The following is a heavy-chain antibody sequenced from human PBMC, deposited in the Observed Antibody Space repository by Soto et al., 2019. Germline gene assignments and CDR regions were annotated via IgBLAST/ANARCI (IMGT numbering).Heavy chain of an antibody. CDR2: ISSSGSTI. Sequence: EVQLLESGGGLVQPGGSLRLSCAASGFTFSSYEMNWVRQAPGKGLEWVSYISSSGSTIYYADSVKGRFTISRDNAKNSLYLQMNSLRAEDTAVYYCARRYCTNGVCYRGFDYWGQGTLVTVSS. V-gene: IGHV3-48*03. J-gene: IGHJ4*02. CDR1: GFTFSSYE. CDR3: ARRYCTNGVCYRGFDY. D-gene: IGHD2-8*01.